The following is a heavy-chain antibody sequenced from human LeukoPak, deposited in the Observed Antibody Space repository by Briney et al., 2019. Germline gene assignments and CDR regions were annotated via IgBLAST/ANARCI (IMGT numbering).Heavy chain of an antibody. D-gene: IGHD1-26*01. J-gene: IGHJ5*02. CDR2: IKQDGSEK. V-gene: IGHV3-7*01. CDR1: GFTFSSYW. Sequence: GGSLRLSCAASGFTFSSYWMSWVRQAPGKGLEWVANIKQDGSEKYYVDSVKGRFTISRDNAKNLLYLQMNSLRAEDTAVYYCARKIVGATFNWFDPWGQGTLVTVSS. CDR3: ARKIVGATFNWFDP.